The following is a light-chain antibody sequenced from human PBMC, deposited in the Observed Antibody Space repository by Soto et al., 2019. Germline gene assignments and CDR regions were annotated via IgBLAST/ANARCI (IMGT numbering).Light chain of an antibody. V-gene: IGLV1-47*01. J-gene: IGLJ2*01. CDR2: SNN. CDR3: AAWDDSLSGLV. CDR1: TSSIGSNY. Sequence: QSVLTQPPSASGTPGQRVTISCSGSTSSIGSNYVYWYQQLPGTAPKLLIYSNNQRPSGVPDRVSGSKSGTSASLAISGLRSEDEADYHCAAWDDSLSGLVFGGGTKLTVL.